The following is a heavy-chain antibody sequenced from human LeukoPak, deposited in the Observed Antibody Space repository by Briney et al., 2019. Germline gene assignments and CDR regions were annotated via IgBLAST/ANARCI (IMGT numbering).Heavy chain of an antibody. CDR2: ISSSGSTI. CDR1: GFTFSDYY. D-gene: IGHD2-2*01. V-gene: IGHV3-11*04. CDR3: ARAPTVLVGYCSSSSCQADY. J-gene: IGHJ4*02. Sequence: GGSLRLSCAASGFTFSDYYMSWIRQAPGKGLEWLSYISSSGSTIYYADSVKGRFTISRDNAKNSLYLQMNSLRAEDTAVYYCARAPTVLVGYCSSSSCQADYWGQGTLVTVSS.